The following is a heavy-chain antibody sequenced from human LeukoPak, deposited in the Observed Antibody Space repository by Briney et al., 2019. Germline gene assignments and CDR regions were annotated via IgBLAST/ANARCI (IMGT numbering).Heavy chain of an antibody. CDR1: GFSFSDYW. V-gene: IGHV3-7*01. Sequence: QPGGSLRLSGAASGFSFSDYWMSWVRQAPGKGLEWVGNIKEDGSQKNYVDSAKARYTFSRDNAKNTLYLQMSSLRAEDTAVYYCARGVWPENVYDYWGRGTLVIVSS. J-gene: IGHJ4*02. CDR2: IKEDGSQK. D-gene: IGHD5/OR15-5a*01. CDR3: ARGVWPENVYDY.